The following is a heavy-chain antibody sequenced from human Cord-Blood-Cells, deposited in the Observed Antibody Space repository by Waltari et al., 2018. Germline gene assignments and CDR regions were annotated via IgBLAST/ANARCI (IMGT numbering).Heavy chain of an antibody. CDR3: ASGSYCSSTSCYYYYYYYMDV. Sequence: QVQLQESGPGLVKPSETLSLTCTVSGGSISSYYWSWIRQPPGKGLEWIGYIYYSGSTNYNPSLKSRVTISVDTSKNQFSLKLGSVTAADTAVYYCASGSYCSSTSCYYYYYYYMDVWGKGTTVTVSS. V-gene: IGHV4-59*01. D-gene: IGHD2-2*01. J-gene: IGHJ6*03. CDR2: IYYSGST. CDR1: GGSISSYY.